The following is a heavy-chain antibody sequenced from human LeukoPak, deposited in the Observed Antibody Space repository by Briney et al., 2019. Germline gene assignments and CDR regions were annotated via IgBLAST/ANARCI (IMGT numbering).Heavy chain of an antibody. CDR1: GGSFSGYY. CDR3: ARGGLRYFDWLSPLDY. D-gene: IGHD3-9*01. Sequence: PSETLSLTCAVYGGSFSGYYWSWIRQPPGKGLEWIGEINHSGSTNYNPSLKSRVTISVDTSKNQFSLKLSSVTAADTAVYYCARGGLRYFDWLSPLDYWGQGTLVTVSS. J-gene: IGHJ4*02. CDR2: INHSGST. V-gene: IGHV4-34*01.